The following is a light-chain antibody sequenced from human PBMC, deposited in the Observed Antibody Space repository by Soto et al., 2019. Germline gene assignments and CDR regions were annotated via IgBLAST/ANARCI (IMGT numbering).Light chain of an antibody. Sequence: QPVLTQPPSASGTPGQGVIISCSGTSSNIGSNYVYWYRLLPGTAPKLVMFSNVMRPPGVPDRFSGAKSGTSASLAISGLRPEDEADYYCQSYDSSLSALMFGGGTKLTVL. CDR1: SSNIGSNY. CDR3: QSYDSSLSALM. CDR2: SNV. V-gene: IGLV1-47*02. J-gene: IGLJ3*02.